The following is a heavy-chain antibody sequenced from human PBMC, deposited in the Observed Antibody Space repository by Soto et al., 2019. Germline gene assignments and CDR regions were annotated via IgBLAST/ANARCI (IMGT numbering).Heavy chain of an antibody. CDR2: INPNSGGT. D-gene: IGHD1-1*01. J-gene: IGHJ6*03. Sequence: ASVKVSCKASGYTFTGYYMHWVRQAPGQGLEWMGWINPNSGGTNYAQKFQGWVTMTRETSISTAYMELSRLRSADTAVYYCARSCRTTTGTSIDYYYYMDVWGKGTTVTVSS. CDR1: GYTFTGYY. CDR3: ARSCRTTTGTSIDYYYYMDV. V-gene: IGHV1-2*04.